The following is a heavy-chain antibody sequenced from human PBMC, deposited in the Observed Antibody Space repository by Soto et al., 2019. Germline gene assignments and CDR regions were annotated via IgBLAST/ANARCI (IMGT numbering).Heavy chain of an antibody. Sequence: PVGSLRLSCAVSGFTFSSYAMSWVRQAPGKGLEWVSAISGSGGSTYYADSVKGRFTISRDNSKNTLYLQMNSLRAEDTAVYYCAKDPYSSSWYWFDPWGQGTLVTVSS. V-gene: IGHV3-23*01. D-gene: IGHD6-13*01. J-gene: IGHJ5*02. CDR1: GFTFSSYA. CDR2: ISGSGGST. CDR3: AKDPYSSSWYWFDP.